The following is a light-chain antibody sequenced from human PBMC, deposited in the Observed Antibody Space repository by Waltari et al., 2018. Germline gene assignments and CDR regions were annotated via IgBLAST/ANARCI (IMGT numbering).Light chain of an antibody. Sequence: EVVMTQSPATLSLSPGERATLSCRASQSVSSFLAWYQQKPCQAPRLLIYGASTRATGIPARFSGSCSGTEFTLTISSLQSEDFAVYYCKQHNDWPPLTFGGGTKVEIK. V-gene: IGKV3-15*01. CDR1: QSVSSF. CDR2: GAS. J-gene: IGKJ4*01. CDR3: KQHNDWPPLT.